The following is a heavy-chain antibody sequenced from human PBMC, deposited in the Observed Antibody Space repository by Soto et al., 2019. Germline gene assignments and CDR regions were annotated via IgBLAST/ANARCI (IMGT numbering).Heavy chain of an antibody. D-gene: IGHD2-2*02. V-gene: IGHV4-59*01. CDR3: ARNRYPYGMDV. Sequence: QVQLQESGPGLVKPSETLSLTCTVSGGSISSYYWNWIRQPPGKGLEWIGYIYYSGSTNNPSLKSRVTISVDTSKNQLSLKLSSVTAADTAVYYCARNRYPYGMDVWGQGTTVTVSS. CDR2: IYYSGST. J-gene: IGHJ6*02. CDR1: GGSISSYY.